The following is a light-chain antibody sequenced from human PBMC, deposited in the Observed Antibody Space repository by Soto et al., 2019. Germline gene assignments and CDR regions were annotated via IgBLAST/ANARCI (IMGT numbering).Light chain of an antibody. CDR3: ETWDSNTRV. CDR1: SGHSSYI. J-gene: IGLJ3*02. V-gene: IGLV4-60*02. Sequence: QPVLTQSSSASASLGSSVKLTCTLSSGHSSYIIAWHQQQPGKAPRYLMNLEGSGRYKKGSGVPDRFSGSRSGADRYLTISNLQFEDEADYYCETWDSNTRVFGGGTKLTVL. CDR2: LEGSGRY.